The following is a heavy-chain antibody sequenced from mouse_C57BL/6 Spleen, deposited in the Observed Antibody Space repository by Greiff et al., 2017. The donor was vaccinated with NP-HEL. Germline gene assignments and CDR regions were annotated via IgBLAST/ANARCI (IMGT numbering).Heavy chain of an antibody. CDR1: GFNIKDDY. CDR3: TTSGSNPY. D-gene: IGHD2-5*01. V-gene: IGHV14-4*01. Sequence: VQLQQSGAELVRPGASVKLSCTASGFNIKDDYMHWVKQRPEQGLEWIGWIDPENGDTEYASKFQGKATITADTSSNTAYLQLSSLTSEDTAVYYCTTSGSNPYWGQGTLVTVSA. J-gene: IGHJ3*01. CDR2: IDPENGDT.